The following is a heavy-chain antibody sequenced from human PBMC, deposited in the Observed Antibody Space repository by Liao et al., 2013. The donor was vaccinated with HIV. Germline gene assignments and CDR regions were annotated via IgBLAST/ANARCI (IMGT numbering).Heavy chain of an antibody. Sequence: QVQLQESGPGLVKPSQTLSLTCTVSGGSISSGSYYWSWDPAARREGTGVDWAYLYQWEHQLQPLLKSRVTISIDASKSQFSLKLSSVTAADTAVYYCAINVFKGRFDIWGQGTVVIVSS. V-gene: IGHV4-61*02. CDR2: LYQWEH. J-gene: IGHJ3*02. CDR1: GGSISSGSYY. CDR3: AINVFKGRFDI. D-gene: IGHD2-8*01.